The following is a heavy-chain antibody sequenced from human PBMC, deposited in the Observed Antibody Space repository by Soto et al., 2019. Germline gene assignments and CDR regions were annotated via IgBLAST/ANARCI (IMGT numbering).Heavy chain of an antibody. V-gene: IGHV3-11*01. CDR1: GFTFSDSY. CDR2: ITFSGNTV. CDR3: ARVSWREKYGMDV. J-gene: IGHJ6*02. Sequence: GGSLRLSCAASGFTFSDSYMSWIRQAPGKGLEWISYITFSGNTVYYADSLKGRFTISRDNAKNSLYLQMNRLSAEDTAVYYCARVSWREKYGMDVWGQGTTVTAP.